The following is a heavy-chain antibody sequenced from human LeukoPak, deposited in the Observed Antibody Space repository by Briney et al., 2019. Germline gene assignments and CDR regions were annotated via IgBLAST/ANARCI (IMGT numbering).Heavy chain of an antibody. CDR1: GRTFSNYA. CDR2: IILIFGTA. CDR3: AGDRGDTAMVGQRLFDY. V-gene: IGHV1-69*13. J-gene: IGHJ4*02. D-gene: IGHD5-18*01. Sequence: SVKVSCKASGRTFSNYAISWVPQAPGQGLEWMGGIILIFGTANYAQKFQGRVTITADESTSTAYMELSSLRSEDTAVYYCAGDRGDTAMVGQRLFDYWGQGTLVTVSS.